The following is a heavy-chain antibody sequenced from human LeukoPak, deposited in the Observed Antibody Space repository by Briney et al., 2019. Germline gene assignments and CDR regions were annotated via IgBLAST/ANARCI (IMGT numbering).Heavy chain of an antibody. V-gene: IGHV3-7*01. Sequence: GGSLRLSCAASGFTFSSYWMSWVRQAPGKGLEWVANIKQDGSEKYYVDSVKGRFTISRDNAKNSLYLHVSSLRAEDTAVYYCAREGSGYYLTHWGQGTLVTVSS. J-gene: IGHJ4*02. CDR2: IKQDGSEK. D-gene: IGHD3-3*01. CDR3: AREGSGYYLTH. CDR1: GFTFSSYW.